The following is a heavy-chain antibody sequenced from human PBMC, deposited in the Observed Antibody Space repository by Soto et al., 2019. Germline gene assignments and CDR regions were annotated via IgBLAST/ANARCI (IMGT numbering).Heavy chain of an antibody. CDR3: ARVKPDSLYYYYYYMDV. CDR2: INHSGST. V-gene: IGHV4-34*01. Sequence: PSETLSLTCAVYGGSFIGYYWSWIRQPPGKGLEWIGEINHSGSTNYNPSLKSRVTISVDTSKNQFSLKLSSVTAADTAVYYCARVKPDSLYYYYYYMDVWGKGTTVTVSS. D-gene: IGHD5-18*01. J-gene: IGHJ6*03. CDR1: GGSFIGYY.